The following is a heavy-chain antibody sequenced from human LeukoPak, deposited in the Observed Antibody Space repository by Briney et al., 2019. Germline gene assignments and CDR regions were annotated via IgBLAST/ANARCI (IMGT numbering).Heavy chain of an antibody. D-gene: IGHD3-22*01. J-gene: IGHJ4*02. Sequence: PGRSLRLSCAASGFSFNDYAMHWVRRAPGKGLEWVAVIPFDGGNQYYADSVKGRFTISRDNSKKTLYLQMNSLRPEDTAVYYCTRDYDSTHFFDYWGQGTLVTVSS. CDR3: TRDYDSTHFFDY. CDR1: GFSFNDYA. CDR2: IPFDGGNQ. V-gene: IGHV3-30-3*01.